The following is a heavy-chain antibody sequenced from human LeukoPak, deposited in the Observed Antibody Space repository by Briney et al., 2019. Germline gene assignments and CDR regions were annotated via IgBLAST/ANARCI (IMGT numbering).Heavy chain of an antibody. CDR3: ARRRGWSIDY. Sequence: SETLSLTCTVSGASISSSSYYWGWLRQPPGKGLEWIGSIYYSGSTYYNPSLKSRVTISVDTSKNQFSLKLSSVTAADTAVYYCARRRGWSIDYWGQGTLVTVSS. J-gene: IGHJ4*02. CDR2: IYYSGST. CDR1: GASISSSSYY. D-gene: IGHD6-19*01. V-gene: IGHV4-39*01.